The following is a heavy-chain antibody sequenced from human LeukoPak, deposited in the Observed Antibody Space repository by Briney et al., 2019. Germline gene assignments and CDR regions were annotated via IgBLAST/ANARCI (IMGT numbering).Heavy chain of an antibody. V-gene: IGHV4-34*01. CDR1: GGSFSGYY. J-gene: IGHJ4*02. CDR2: INHSGST. CDR3: ARGLYSSRRPRFDY. Sequence: PSETLSLTCAVYGGSFSGYYWSWIRQPPGKGLEWIGEINHSGSTNYNPSLKSRVTISVDTSKNQFSLKLSSVTAADTAVYYCARGLYSSRRPRFDYWGQGTLVTVSS. D-gene: IGHD6-13*01.